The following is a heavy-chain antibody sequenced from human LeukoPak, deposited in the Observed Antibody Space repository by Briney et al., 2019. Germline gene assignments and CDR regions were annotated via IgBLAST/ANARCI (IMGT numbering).Heavy chain of an antibody. D-gene: IGHD2-21*01. CDR1: GGSISSYY. V-gene: IGHV4-59*01. CDR2: IYYSGST. J-gene: IGHJ6*02. CDR3: ARALVFVGYYYGMDV. Sequence: SETLSLTCTVSGGSISSYYWSWIRQPPGKGLEWLGYIYYSGSTNYNPSLKSRVTISVDTSKNQFSLKLSSVTAADTAVYYCARALVFVGYYYGMDVWGQGTTVTVSS.